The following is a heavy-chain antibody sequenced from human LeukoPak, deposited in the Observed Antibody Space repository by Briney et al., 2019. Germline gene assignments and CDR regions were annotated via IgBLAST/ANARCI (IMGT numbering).Heavy chain of an antibody. CDR1: GGSFSGYY. CDR2: INHSGST. D-gene: IGHD5-24*01. J-gene: IGHJ4*02. Sequence: SETLSLTCAVYGGSFSGYYWSWIRQPPGKGLEWIGVINHSGSTNYNPSLKSRVTISVDTSKNQFSLKLSSVTAADTAVYYCARGRRWLQSFDYWGQGTLVTVSS. V-gene: IGHV4-34*01. CDR3: ARGRRWLQSFDY.